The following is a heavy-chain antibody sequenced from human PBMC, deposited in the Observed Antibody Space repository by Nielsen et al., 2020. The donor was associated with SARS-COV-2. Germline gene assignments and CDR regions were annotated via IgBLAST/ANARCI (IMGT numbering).Heavy chain of an antibody. CDR1: GGSISSGGYY. V-gene: IGHV4-31*03. D-gene: IGHD2-15*01. J-gene: IGHJ6*02. Sequence: SETLSLTCTVSGGSISSGGYYWSWIRQHPGKGLEWIGYIYYSGSTYYNPSLKSRVTISVDTSKNQFSLKLSSVTAADTAVYYCARDHPSSGGSLYYYYYGMDVWGQGTTVTVSS. CDR2: IYYSGST. CDR3: ARDHPSSGGSLYYYYYGMDV.